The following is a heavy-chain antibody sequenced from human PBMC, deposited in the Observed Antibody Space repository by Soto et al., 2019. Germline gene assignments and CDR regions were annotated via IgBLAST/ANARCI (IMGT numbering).Heavy chain of an antibody. V-gene: IGHV1-69*13. Sequence: ASVKVSCKASGGTFSSYAISWVRQAPGQGLEWMGGIIPIFGTANYAQKFQGRVTITADESTSTAYMELSSLRSEDTAVYYCARAGGRIQLVAHFDYWGQGTLVTVSS. J-gene: IGHJ4*02. CDR3: ARAGGRIQLVAHFDY. D-gene: IGHD5-18*01. CDR1: GGTFSSYA. CDR2: IIPIFGTA.